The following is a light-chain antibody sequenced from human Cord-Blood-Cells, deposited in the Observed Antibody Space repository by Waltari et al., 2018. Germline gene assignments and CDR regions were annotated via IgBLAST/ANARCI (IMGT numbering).Light chain of an antibody. V-gene: IGLV2-18*02. CDR1: SSDVGSYNR. CDR2: EVS. CDR3: SSYTSSSTVV. J-gene: IGLJ2*01. Sequence: QSALTQPPSVSGSPGQSVTISCTGTSSDVGSYNRVSWYQQPPGTAPKRMIYEVSNRPSWVPDRVSGAKSGNTASLTISGLQAEDEAYYYCSSYTSSSTVVFGGGTKLTVL.